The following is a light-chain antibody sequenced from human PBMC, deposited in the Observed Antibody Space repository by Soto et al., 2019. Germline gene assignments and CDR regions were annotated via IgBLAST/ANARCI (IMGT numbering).Light chain of an antibody. CDR1: SSDVGGYIY. V-gene: IGLV2-14*01. CDR3: GSYTASRSYV. CDR2: DVT. J-gene: IGLJ1*01. Sequence: QSALTQPASVSGSPGQSITISCTGTSSDVGGYIYVSWYQQHPGKAPKLMIYDVTSRPSGVSYRFSGSKSGNTASLTISGLQAEYEADYYGGSYTASRSYVFGTGTKVTGL.